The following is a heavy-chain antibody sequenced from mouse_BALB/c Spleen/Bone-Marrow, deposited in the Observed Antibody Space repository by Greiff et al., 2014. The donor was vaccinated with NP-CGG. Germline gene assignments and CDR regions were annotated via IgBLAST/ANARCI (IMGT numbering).Heavy chain of an antibody. J-gene: IGHJ1*01. CDR1: GFNIKDTY. D-gene: IGHD2-14*01. V-gene: IGHV14-3*02. CDR2: IDPAIFT. Sequence: EVQLQQSGAELVKPGASVKLSCTASGFNIKDTYLHWVKQRPEQGLDWIGRIDPAIFTKYDPKFQGKATITADTYSNTAYLRLSSLTSEDTADYYCASYRYGWYFDVWGAGTTVTVSS. CDR3: ASYRYGWYFDV.